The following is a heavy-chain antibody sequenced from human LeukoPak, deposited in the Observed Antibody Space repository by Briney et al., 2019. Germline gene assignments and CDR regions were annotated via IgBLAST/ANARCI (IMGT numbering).Heavy chain of an antibody. CDR1: GGSISSGDYY. CDR2: IYYSGST. D-gene: IGHD3-10*01. J-gene: IGHJ3*02. CDR3: ARGGLWFGELYHDAFDI. V-gene: IGHV4-30-4*01. Sequence: SQTLSLTCTVSGGSISSGDYYWSWIRQPPGEGLEWIGYIYYSGSTYYNPSLKSRVTISVDTSKNQFSLKLSSVTAADTAVYYCARGGLWFGELYHDAFDIWGQGTMVTVSS.